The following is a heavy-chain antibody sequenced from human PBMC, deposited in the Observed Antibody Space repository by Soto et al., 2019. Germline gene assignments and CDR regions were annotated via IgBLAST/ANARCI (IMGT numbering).Heavy chain of an antibody. CDR2: ISGSGGST. CDR1: GFTFSSYA. D-gene: IGHD2-15*01. J-gene: IGHJ3*02. Sequence: GGSLRLSCAASGFTFSSYAMSWVRQAPGKGLEWVSAISGSGGSTYYADSVKGGFTISRDNSKNTLYLQMNSLRAEDTAVYYCAKDLPTQYCSGGSCYPDAFDIWGQGTMVTVSS. V-gene: IGHV3-23*01. CDR3: AKDLPTQYCSGGSCYPDAFDI.